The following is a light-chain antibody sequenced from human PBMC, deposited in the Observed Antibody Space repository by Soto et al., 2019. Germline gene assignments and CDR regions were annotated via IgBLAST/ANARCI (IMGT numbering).Light chain of an antibody. V-gene: IGLV1-44*01. J-gene: IGLJ2*01. CDR1: SSNIGSNT. Sequence: QSVLTQPPSASGTPGQRVTISCSGSSSNIGSNTVNGYQQLPGTPPKLLIYRNNQPPSGVPDRFSGSKSGTSASLAISGLQSEDEADYYCAAWDDSLNGVVFGGGTKLTVL. CDR2: RNN. CDR3: AAWDDSLNGVV.